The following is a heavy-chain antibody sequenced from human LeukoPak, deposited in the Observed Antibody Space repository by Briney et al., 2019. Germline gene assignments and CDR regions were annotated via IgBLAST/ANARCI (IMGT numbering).Heavy chain of an antibody. V-gene: IGHV3-21*01. J-gene: IGHJ4*02. CDR2: ISSSSSYI. Sequence: GGSLRLSCAASGFTFSSYSMNWVRQAPGKGLEWVSSISSSSSYIYYADSVKGRFTISRDNAKNSLYLQMSSLRAEDTAVYYCASLDPNYYDSSGYYPFDYWGQGTLVTVSS. CDR3: ASLDPNYYDSSGYYPFDY. D-gene: IGHD3-22*01. CDR1: GFTFSSYS.